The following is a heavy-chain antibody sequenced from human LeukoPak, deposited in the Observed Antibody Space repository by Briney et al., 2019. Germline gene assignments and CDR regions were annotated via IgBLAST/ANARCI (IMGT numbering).Heavy chain of an antibody. D-gene: IGHD3-10*01. V-gene: IGHV4-59*01. J-gene: IGHJ6*03. CDR2: IYYSGST. CDR1: GGSISSYY. Sequence: PSETLSLTCTVSGGSISSYYWSWIRQPPGKGLEWIGYIYYSGSTNYNPSLKSRVTISVDTSKNQFSLKLSSVTAADTAVYYCARGITMVRGVIGRGYYYYMDVWGKGTTVTVSS. CDR3: ARGITMVRGVIGRGYYYYMDV.